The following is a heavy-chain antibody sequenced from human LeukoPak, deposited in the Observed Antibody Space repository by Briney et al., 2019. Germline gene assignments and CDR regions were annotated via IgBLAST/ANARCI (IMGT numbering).Heavy chain of an antibody. J-gene: IGHJ4*02. Sequence: GGSLRLSCTASGFTFRTYAMNWVRQAPGKGLEWLSGISGSGNGTYYADSVKGRFTISRDNSKNMVYLQMNSLAVEDAATYYCARRTMSAFDSWGQGTLLIVSS. D-gene: IGHD5-24*01. CDR3: ARRTMSAFDS. CDR1: GFTFRTYA. V-gene: IGHV3-23*01. CDR2: ISGSGNGT.